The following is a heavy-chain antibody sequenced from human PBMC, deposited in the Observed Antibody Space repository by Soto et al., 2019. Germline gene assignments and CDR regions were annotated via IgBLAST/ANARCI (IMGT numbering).Heavy chain of an antibody. CDR1: GCTFRSYG. CDR2: ISYDASDK. J-gene: IGHJ6*02. V-gene: IGHV3-30*18. Sequence: LRLSCAASGCTFRSYGMHWVRQAPGKGLEWVAVISYDASDKYYGDSVKGRFTISRDYSKNTLYLQMNSLRAEDTAVYYCAKDERSSSKVYYYYGMDVWGQGTTVTVSS. CDR3: AKDERSSSKVYYYYGMDV. D-gene: IGHD6-6*01.